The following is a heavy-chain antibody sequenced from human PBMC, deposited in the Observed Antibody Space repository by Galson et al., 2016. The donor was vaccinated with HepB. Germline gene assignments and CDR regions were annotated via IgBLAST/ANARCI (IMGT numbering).Heavy chain of an antibody. CDR2: IIPIHDFV. Sequence: SVKVSCKASGGSFSHYGINWVRQAPGQGLEWMGGIIPIHDFVNYAQTSQDRVTITADRTTGTASLELKSLRSEDTAVYYCARLAIVAGATVYYYGMDVWGQGTTVTVTS. CDR1: GGSFSHYG. D-gene: IGHD3-22*01. V-gene: IGHV1-69*10. J-gene: IGHJ6*02. CDR3: ARLAIVAGATVYYYGMDV.